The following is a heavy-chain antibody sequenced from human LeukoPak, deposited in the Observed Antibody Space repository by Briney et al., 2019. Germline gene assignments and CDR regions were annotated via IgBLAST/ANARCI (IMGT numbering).Heavy chain of an antibody. Sequence: ASVTVSCKVSGYTLTELSMHWVRQAPGKGLEWMGGFDPEDGETIYAQKFQGRVTMTEDTSTDTAYMELSSLRSEDTAVYYCALLRNYGDYENYWGQGTLVTVSS. D-gene: IGHD4-17*01. CDR2: FDPEDGET. V-gene: IGHV1-24*01. CDR3: ALLRNYGDYENY. CDR1: GYTLTELS. J-gene: IGHJ4*02.